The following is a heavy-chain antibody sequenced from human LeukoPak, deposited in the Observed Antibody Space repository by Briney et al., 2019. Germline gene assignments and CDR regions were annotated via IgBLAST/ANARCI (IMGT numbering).Heavy chain of an antibody. Sequence: SETLSLTCTVSGGSISSYYWSWIRQPPGKGLEWIGYIYYSGSTNYNPSLKSRVTISVDTSKNQFSLKLSSVTAADTAVYYCARVITGMRDYWGQGTLVTLSS. CDR3: ARVITGMRDY. D-gene: IGHD1-20*01. CDR1: GGSISSYY. J-gene: IGHJ4*02. CDR2: IYYSGST. V-gene: IGHV4-59*01.